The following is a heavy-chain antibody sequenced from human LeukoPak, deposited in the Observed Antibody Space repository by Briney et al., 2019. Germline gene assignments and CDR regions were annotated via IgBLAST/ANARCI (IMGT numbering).Heavy chain of an antibody. CDR3: VRDLRGYSYGFYYYYMDV. Sequence: SETLSLTCAVSGYSISSGYYWGWIRQPPGKGLEWIGSIYHSGSTYYNPSLKSRVTISVDTSKNQFSLKLSSVTAADTAVYYCVRDLRGYSYGFYYYYMDVWGKGTTVTVSS. CDR1: GYSISSGYY. D-gene: IGHD5-18*01. CDR2: IYHSGST. J-gene: IGHJ6*03. V-gene: IGHV4-38-2*02.